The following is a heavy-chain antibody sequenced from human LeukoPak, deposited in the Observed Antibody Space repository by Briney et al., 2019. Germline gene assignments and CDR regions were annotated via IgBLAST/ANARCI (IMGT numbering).Heavy chain of an antibody. Sequence: GESLKISCQGSGYSFTSYWIGWVRQMPGKGLEWMGIMYPGDSETRYSPSFLSQITISADKSISTAYLQWSSLKASDTAMYYCATTLYSGIYGDAFDVWGQGTMVTVSS. D-gene: IGHD1-26*01. CDR3: ATTLYSGIYGDAFDV. CDR1: GYSFTSYW. J-gene: IGHJ3*01. CDR2: MYPGDSET. V-gene: IGHV5-51*01.